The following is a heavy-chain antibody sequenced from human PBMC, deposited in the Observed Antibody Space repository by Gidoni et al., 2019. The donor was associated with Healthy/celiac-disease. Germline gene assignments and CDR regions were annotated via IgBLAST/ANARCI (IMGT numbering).Heavy chain of an antibody. CDR3: ARNFDSYGSRQRLDY. CDR1: GGSFSGYY. Sequence: QVQLQQWGAGLLQPSETLSLTCAVYGGSFSGYYWSWIRQPPGKGLEWIGEINHSGSTNYNPSLKSRVTISVDTSKNQFSLKLSSVTAADTAVYYCARNFDSYGSRQRLDYWGQGTLVTVSS. V-gene: IGHV4-34*01. CDR2: INHSGST. J-gene: IGHJ4*02. D-gene: IGHD5-18*01.